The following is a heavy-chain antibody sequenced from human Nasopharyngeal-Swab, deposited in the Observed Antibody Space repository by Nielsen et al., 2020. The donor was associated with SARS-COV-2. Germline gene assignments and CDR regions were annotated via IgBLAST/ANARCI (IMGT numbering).Heavy chain of an antibody. CDR3: TTPAEAAAATGYYYGMDV. CDR1: GFTFSNAW. D-gene: IGHD6-13*01. V-gene: IGHV3-15*01. Sequence: GESLKISCAASGFTFSNAWMSWVRQAPGKGLEWVGRIKSKTDGGTTDYAAPVKGRFTISRDDSKNTLYLQMNSLKTEDTAAYYCTTPAEAAAATGYYYGMDVWGQGTTVTVSS. J-gene: IGHJ6*02. CDR2: IKSKTDGGTT.